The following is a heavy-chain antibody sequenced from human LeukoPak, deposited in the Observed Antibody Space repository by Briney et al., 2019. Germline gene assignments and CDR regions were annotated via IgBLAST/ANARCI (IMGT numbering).Heavy chain of an antibody. J-gene: IGHJ4*02. Sequence: GGSLRLSCAASGFTFSSYAMHWVRQAPGKGLEYVSAISSNGGSTYYANSVKGRFTISRDNSKNTLYLQMGSLRAEDMAVYYCAISAGAHYYDSSYDYWGQGTLVTVPS. D-gene: IGHD3-22*01. CDR3: AISAGAHYYDSSYDY. CDR2: ISSNGGST. V-gene: IGHV3-64*01. CDR1: GFTFSSYA.